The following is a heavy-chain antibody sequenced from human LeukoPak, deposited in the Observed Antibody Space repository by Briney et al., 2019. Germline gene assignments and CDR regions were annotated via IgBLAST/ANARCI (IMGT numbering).Heavy chain of an antibody. CDR1: GFTVSSNY. J-gene: IGHJ6*03. CDR3: ARESNVLRYFDWSYYYYYMDV. D-gene: IGHD3-9*01. V-gene: IGHV3-53*01. CDR2: IYSGGST. Sequence: GGSLRLSCAASGFTVSSNYMSWVRQAPGKGLEWVSVIYSGGSTYYADSVKGRFTISRDNAKNSLYLQMNSLRAEDTAVYYCARESNVLRYFDWSYYYYYMDVWGKGTTVTVSS.